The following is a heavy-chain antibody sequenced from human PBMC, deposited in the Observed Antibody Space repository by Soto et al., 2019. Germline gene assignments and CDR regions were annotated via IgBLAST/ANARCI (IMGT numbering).Heavy chain of an antibody. D-gene: IGHD4-4*01. CDR2: IIPVFETK. CDR3: SFHSDSNSYSIFDF. Sequence: QVQLVQSGAEVKKPGSSVKVSYKASGGSFRNYVMSWVRQAPGQGLEWMGAIIPVFETKSYAQKFQGRVTITADESTSTVSMEMRGLRSEDTALYFCSFHSDSNSYSIFDFWGQGTPVTVS. CDR1: GGSFRNYV. J-gene: IGHJ4*02. V-gene: IGHV1-69*01.